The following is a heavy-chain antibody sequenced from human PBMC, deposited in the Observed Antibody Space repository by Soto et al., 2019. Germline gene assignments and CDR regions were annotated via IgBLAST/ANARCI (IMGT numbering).Heavy chain of an antibody. CDR3: ASPTSYGSGSKGYREYYYYGMDV. CDR1: GGTFSSYA. J-gene: IGHJ6*02. V-gene: IGHV1-69*13. D-gene: IGHD3-10*01. Sequence: GASVKVSCKASGGTFSSYAISWVRQAPGQGLEWMGGIIPIFGTANYAQKFQGRVTITADESTSTAYMELSSLRSEDTAVYYCASPTSYGSGSKGYREYYYYGMDVWGQGTTVTVSS. CDR2: IIPIFGTA.